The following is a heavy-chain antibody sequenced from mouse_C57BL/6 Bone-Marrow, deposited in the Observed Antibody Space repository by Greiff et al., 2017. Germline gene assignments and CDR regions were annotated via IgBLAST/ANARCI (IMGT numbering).Heavy chain of an antibody. CDR3: ARFLY. CDR1: GYTFTSYW. J-gene: IGHJ3*01. Sequence: VQLQQPGAELVKPGASVKLSCKASGYTFTSYWMQWVKQRPGQGLEWIGEIDPSDSYTNYNQKFKGKATLTVDTSSSTAYMQLSSLSSEDSAVYYGARFLYWGQGTLVTVSA. V-gene: IGHV1-50*01. CDR2: IDPSDSYT.